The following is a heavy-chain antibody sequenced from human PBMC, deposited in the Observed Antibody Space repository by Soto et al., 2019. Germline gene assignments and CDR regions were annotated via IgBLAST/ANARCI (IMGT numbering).Heavy chain of an antibody. V-gene: IGHV4-39*01. CDR2: IYDSCIT. D-gene: IGHD4-17*01. CDR1: GGSISSSSYY. CDR3: ARHRGRTVTYLDY. Sequence: QLQLQESGPGLVKPSETLSLTCTVSGGSISSSSYYWGWIRQPPGKGLEWIGSIYDSCITYYNPSLKSRVTISVDTSKNQFSLKLSAVTAADTAVYYCARHRGRTVTYLDYWGQGTLVTVSS. J-gene: IGHJ4*02.